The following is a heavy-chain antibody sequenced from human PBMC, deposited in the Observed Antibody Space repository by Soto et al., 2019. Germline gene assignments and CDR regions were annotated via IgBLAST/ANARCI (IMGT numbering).Heavy chain of an antibody. V-gene: IGHV4-31*03. Sequence: QVQLQGSGPGLVKPSQTLSLTCTVSGGSISSGGYYWSWIRQHPGKGLEWIGYIYYSGSTSYNPSLKSRVTISIDTSKNQFSLKLSSVTAADTAVYYCARDGGYGSGSYRFDYWGQGTLVTVSS. J-gene: IGHJ4*02. CDR2: IYYSGST. D-gene: IGHD3-10*01. CDR1: GGSISSGGYY. CDR3: ARDGGYGSGSYRFDY.